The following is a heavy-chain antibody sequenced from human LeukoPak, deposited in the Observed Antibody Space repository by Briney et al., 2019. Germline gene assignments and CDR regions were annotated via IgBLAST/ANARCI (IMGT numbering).Heavy chain of an antibody. D-gene: IGHD5-18*01. V-gene: IGHV1-69*13. CDR3: AREGPVDTAMVRGFAY. CDR1: GGTFSSYA. J-gene: IGHJ4*02. Sequence: SVKVSCKASGGTFSSYAISWVRQAPGQGLEWMGGIIPIFGTANYAQKFQGRVTITADESTSTAYMELSSLRSEDTAVYYCAREGPVDTAMVRGFAYWGQGTLVTVSS. CDR2: IIPIFGTA.